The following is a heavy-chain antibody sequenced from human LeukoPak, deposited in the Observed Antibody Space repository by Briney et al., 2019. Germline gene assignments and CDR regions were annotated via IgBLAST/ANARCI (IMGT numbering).Heavy chain of an antibody. D-gene: IGHD2-2*01. V-gene: IGHV3-30*19. CDR1: GFTFSSYG. CDR2: ISYDGSNN. CDR3: SKDNEVVVPAAIGYTSSWTFDY. Sequence: PGRSLRLSCAASGFTFSSYGMHWVRQAPGKGLEWVAVISYDGSNNYYADSVKGRFTISRDNSKNTLYLQMNSLRAEDTAVYYCSKDNEVVVPAAIGYTSSWTFDYWGQGTLVTVSS. J-gene: IGHJ4*02.